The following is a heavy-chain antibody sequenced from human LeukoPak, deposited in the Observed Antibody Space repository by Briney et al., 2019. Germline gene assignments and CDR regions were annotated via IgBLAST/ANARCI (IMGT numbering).Heavy chain of an antibody. D-gene: IGHD3-22*01. Sequence: SVKVSCKASGGTFSSYTISWVRQAPGQGLEWMGRIIPTLGIGNYAQKFQGRVTITADKSTSTAYMELSSLRSEDTAVYYCARDRGDYYDSSGYYYVSYWGQGSLVNVYS. CDR2: IIPTLGIG. J-gene: IGHJ4*02. CDR1: GGTFSSYT. V-gene: IGHV1-69*04. CDR3: ARDRGDYYDSSGYYYVSY.